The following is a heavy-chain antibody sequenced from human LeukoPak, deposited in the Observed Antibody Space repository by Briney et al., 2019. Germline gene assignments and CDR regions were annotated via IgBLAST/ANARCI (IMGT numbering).Heavy chain of an antibody. CDR3: ARGWSRAFFDY. J-gene: IGHJ4*02. CDR2: INHSGST. D-gene: IGHD3-3*01. Sequence: SETLSLTCAVYGGSFSGYYWSWIRQPPGKGLEWIREINHSGSTNYNPSLKSRVTISVDTSKNQFSLKLSPVTAADTAVYYCARGWSRAFFDYWGQGTLVTVSS. CDR1: GGSFSGYY. V-gene: IGHV4-34*01.